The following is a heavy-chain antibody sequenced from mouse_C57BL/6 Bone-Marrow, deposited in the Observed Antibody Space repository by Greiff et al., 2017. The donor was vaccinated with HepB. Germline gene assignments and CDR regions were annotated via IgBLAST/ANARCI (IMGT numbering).Heavy chain of an antibody. J-gene: IGHJ3*01. V-gene: IGHV3-6*01. CDR1: GYSITSGYY. CDR2: ISYDGSN. D-gene: IGHD3-3*01. CDR3: ARGRALLSWFAY. Sequence: EVKLQESGPGLVKPSQSLSLTCSVTGYSITSGYYWNWIRQFPGNKLAWLGYISYDGSNNYNPSLKNRISITRDTSKNQFFLKLNSVTTEDTATYYCARGRALLSWFAYWGQGTLVTVSA.